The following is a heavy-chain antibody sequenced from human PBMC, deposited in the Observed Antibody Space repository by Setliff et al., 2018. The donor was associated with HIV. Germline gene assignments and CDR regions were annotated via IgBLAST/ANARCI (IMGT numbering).Heavy chain of an antibody. J-gene: IGHJ3*02. Sequence: GSLRLSCAASGFAFSSHQMSWVRQAPGKGLEWVSVIYAAGSTYYADSVKGRFTISRHNSKNTLYLQLNSLRAEDTAVYYCARVSKSSPDAFDIWGQGTMVTVSS. CDR1: GFAFSSHQ. CDR3: ARVSKSSPDAFDI. V-gene: IGHV3-53*04. CDR2: IYAAGST. D-gene: IGHD6-13*01.